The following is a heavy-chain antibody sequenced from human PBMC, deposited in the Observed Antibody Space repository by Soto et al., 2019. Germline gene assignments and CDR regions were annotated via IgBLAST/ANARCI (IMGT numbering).Heavy chain of an antibody. D-gene: IGHD6-13*01. CDR3: ARDPAAAGWFDP. V-gene: IGHV4-59*01. CDR2: IYYSGST. J-gene: IGHJ5*02. CDR1: GGSISSYY. Sequence: SETLSLTCTVSGGSISSYYWSWIRQPPGKGLEWIGYIYYSGSTNYNPSLKSRVTISVDTSKNQFTLKLSSVTAADTALYYCARDPAAAGWFDPWGQGTLVTVSS.